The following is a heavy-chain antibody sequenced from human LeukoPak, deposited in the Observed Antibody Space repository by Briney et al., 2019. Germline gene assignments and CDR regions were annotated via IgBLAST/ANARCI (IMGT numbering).Heavy chain of an antibody. V-gene: IGHV4-61*02. J-gene: IGHJ5*02. Sequence: KPAETLSLTCTVSGDSFNSKSYYWTWIRQPAGKGLEWIGRIYTTSGSTNYNPSLKSRVLISMDTSKNHISLRLNSVTAADTAVYCCARVEAQWVASHWFDPWGQGAQVTVSS. CDR1: GDSFNSKSYY. CDR2: IYTTSGST. D-gene: IGHD6-19*01. CDR3: ARVEAQWVASHWFDP.